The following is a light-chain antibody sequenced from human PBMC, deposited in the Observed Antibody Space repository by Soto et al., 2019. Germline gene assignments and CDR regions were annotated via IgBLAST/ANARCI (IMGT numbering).Light chain of an antibody. CDR3: QQLKSYPQT. V-gene: IGKV1-9*01. Sequence: VGDRVTITCRASQSISSYLNWYQQKPGKAPKLLMYAASTLQSGVPSRFSGSGSGTEFTLTISSLQPEDFATYYCQQLKSYPQTFGQGTKVDIK. J-gene: IGKJ1*01. CDR2: AAS. CDR1: QSISSY.